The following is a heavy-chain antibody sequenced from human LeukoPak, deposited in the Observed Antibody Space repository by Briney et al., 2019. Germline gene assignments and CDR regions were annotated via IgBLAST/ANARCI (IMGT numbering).Heavy chain of an antibody. CDR3: ARQLRGYSGYDGGWFDP. J-gene: IGHJ5*02. D-gene: IGHD5-12*01. Sequence: KTSETLSLTCTVSGGSISSSSYYWGWIRQPPGKGLEWIGSIYYSGSTYYNPSLKSRVTISVDTSKNQFSLKLSSVTAADTAVYYCARQLRGYSGYDGGWFDPWGQGTLVTVSS. CDR1: GGSISSSSYY. V-gene: IGHV4-39*01. CDR2: IYYSGST.